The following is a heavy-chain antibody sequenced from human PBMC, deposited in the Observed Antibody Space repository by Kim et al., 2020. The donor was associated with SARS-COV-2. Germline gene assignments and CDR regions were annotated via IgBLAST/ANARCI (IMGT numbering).Heavy chain of an antibody. CDR2: ISSSGNST. V-gene: IGHV3-74*01. Sequence: GGSLRLSCAASEFTFSTYWMYWVRQAPGKGLVWVSSISSSGNSTNYADSVKGRFTISRDNAKNTLYLQMNSLSAEDTAVYYCERACRTSCPSDYMDVWGKGTRVTVSS. D-gene: IGHD2-2*01. CDR3: ERACRTSCPSDYMDV. J-gene: IGHJ6*03. CDR1: EFTFSTYW.